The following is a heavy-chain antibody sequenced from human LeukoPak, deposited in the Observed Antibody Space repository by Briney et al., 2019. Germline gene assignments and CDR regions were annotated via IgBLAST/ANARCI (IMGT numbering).Heavy chain of an antibody. CDR1: GYTFSNYW. J-gene: IGHJ4*02. V-gene: IGHV3-7*01. D-gene: IGHD6-6*01. CDR2: IKQDGSEK. CDR3: ARDGYTTSSVLRY. Sequence: PGGSLRLSCAASGYTFSNYWMSWFRQAPGKGGEWVANIKQDGSEKNYADSVKGRFTISRDNAKNSLYLQLNSLRAEDTAVYYCARDGYTTSSVLRYWGQGTLVTVSS.